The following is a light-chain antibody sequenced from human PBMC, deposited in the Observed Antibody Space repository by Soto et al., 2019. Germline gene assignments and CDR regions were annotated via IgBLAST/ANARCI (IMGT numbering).Light chain of an antibody. V-gene: IGLV2-8*01. CDR3: SSHSDTNSCV. CDR1: SRDLGGYDF. CDR2: NVN. J-gene: IGLJ1*01. Sequence: QSVLTQPPSASGSPGQAVAISCTGTSRDLGGYDFVSWYQVRPGEAPQLIIYNVNGRPSGVPRRFSGSKSGNTASLTVSGLPAVDEADYHCSSHSDTNSCVLGTGTNVTVL.